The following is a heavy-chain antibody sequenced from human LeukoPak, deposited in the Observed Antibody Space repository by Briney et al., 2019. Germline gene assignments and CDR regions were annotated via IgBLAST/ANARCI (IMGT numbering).Heavy chain of an antibody. Sequence: PGGSLRLSCAASGFMFSSYSMNWVRQVPGKGLEWASSISSSSSYIYYADSVKGRFTISRDNAKTSLYLQMNSLRAEDTAVYYCARAGEGLLAYSFDIWGQGTMVTVSS. CDR2: ISSSSSYI. CDR1: GFMFSSYS. CDR3: ARAGEGLLAYSFDI. D-gene: IGHD1-26*01. J-gene: IGHJ3*02. V-gene: IGHV3-21*01.